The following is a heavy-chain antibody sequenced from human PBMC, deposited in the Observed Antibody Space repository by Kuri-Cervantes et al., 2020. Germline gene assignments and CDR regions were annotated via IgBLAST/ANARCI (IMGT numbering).Heavy chain of an antibody. CDR1: GGSISSYY. CDR3: ARGQPYGDYPYYYYYMDV. CDR2: IYYSGST. V-gene: IGHV4-59*13. J-gene: IGHJ6*03. D-gene: IGHD4-17*01. Sequence: SETLSLTCTVSGGSISSYYWSWIRQPPGKGLEWIGYIYYSGSTKYNPSLKSRVTISVDTSKNQFSLKMSSVTAADTAVYYCARGQPYGDYPYYYYYMDVWGKGTTVTVSS.